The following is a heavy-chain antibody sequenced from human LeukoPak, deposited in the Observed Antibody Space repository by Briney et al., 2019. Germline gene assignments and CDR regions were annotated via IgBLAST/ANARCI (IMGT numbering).Heavy chain of an antibody. CDR3: ARQPTVNRGAVASNFDD. D-gene: IGHD6-19*01. J-gene: IGHJ4*02. Sequence: SETLSLTCTVSGALFSSTIHYWAWIRQPPGKGLEWLGSVYYAGNTYYNASFQNRVTISMDTSQTQFSLRLSTMSATDTAGYFCARQPTVNRGAVASNFDDGGQETLVTVSS. V-gene: IGHV4-39*01. CDR2: VYYAGNT. CDR1: GALFSSTIHY.